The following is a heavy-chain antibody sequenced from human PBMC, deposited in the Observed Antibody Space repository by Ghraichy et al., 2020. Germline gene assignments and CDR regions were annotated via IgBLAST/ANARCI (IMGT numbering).Heavy chain of an antibody. D-gene: IGHD2-2*01. CDR3: ARAEACSSTSCYPGYYYYYYMDV. J-gene: IGHJ6*03. V-gene: IGHV4-59*08. CDR2: IYYSGST. Sequence: SETLSLTCTVSGGSISSYYWSWIRQPPGKGLEWIGYIYYSGSTNYNPSLKSRVTISVDTSKNQFSLKLSSVTAADTAVYYCARAEACSSTSCYPGYYYYYYMDVWGKGTTVTVSS. CDR1: GGSISSYY.